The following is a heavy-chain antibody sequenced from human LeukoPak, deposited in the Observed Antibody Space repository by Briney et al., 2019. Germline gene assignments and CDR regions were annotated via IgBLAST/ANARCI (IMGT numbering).Heavy chain of an antibody. Sequence: SETLSLTCAVSGYSISSGYYWGWIRQPPGKGLEWIGNIYHSGSTYYNPSLKSRVTISVDTSKNQFSLKLRSVTAADTAVYYCARLPHLSSGWFDPWGQGTLVTVSS. D-gene: IGHD6-19*01. V-gene: IGHV4-38-2*01. J-gene: IGHJ5*02. CDR1: GYSISSGYY. CDR2: IYHSGST. CDR3: ARLPHLSSGWFDP.